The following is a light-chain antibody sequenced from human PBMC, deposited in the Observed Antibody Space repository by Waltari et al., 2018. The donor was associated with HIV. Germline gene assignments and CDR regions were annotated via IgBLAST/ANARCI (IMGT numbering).Light chain of an antibody. CDR1: QSVSTSY. CDR2: STS. V-gene: IGKV3-20*01. J-gene: IGKJ5*01. Sequence: EIVLTQSPGTLSLSPGERATLSCRASQSVSTSYLAWYQLIPGQAPRLLIYSTSHRATGIPDRFSGSGSGTDFTLTISRLEPEDAAVYYCQQSYSSPPGITFGQGTRLDIK. CDR3: QQSYSSPPGIT.